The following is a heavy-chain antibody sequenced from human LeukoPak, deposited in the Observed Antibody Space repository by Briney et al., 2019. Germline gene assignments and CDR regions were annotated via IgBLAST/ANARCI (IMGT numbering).Heavy chain of an antibody. J-gene: IGHJ4*02. D-gene: IGHD2-8*01. CDR2: IYYSGST. CDR3: ARVNGGLGSEGQRNFG. V-gene: IGHV4-39*01. CDR1: GGSISSSSYY. Sequence: SETLSLTCTVSGGSISSSSYYWGWIRQPPGKGLEWIGSIYYSGSTYYNPSLKSRVTISVDTSKNQFSLKLSSVTAADMAVYYCARVNGGLGSEGQRNFGWGQGTLVTASS.